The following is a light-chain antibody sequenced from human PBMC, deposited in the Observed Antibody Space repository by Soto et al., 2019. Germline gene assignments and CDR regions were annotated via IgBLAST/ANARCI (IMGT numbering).Light chain of an antibody. CDR2: GAS. J-gene: IGKJ1*01. Sequence: IVLTQPPPTLSLSPGERASLSCRASQSVSSNFAWYQRRPGQAPRVLIYGASSTATGIPGRCSGSWSGTVFILTISRLEPEDFAEDYYQQYGSPPTFGQGTKVDI. CDR1: QSVSSN. V-gene: IGKV3-20*01. CDR3: QQYGSPPT.